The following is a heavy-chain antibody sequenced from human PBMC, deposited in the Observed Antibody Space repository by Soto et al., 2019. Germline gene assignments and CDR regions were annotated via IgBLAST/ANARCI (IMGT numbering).Heavy chain of an antibody. CDR3: AHPRGYGVFDAVDI. V-gene: IGHV3-23*01. CDR1: GFIFTPYA. J-gene: IGHJ3*02. CDR2: IDQSGGTA. Sequence: EVQLLESGGDLVQPGGSLRLSCAASGFIFTPYAINWARQPPGKGLGLVAGIDQSGGTAYYAEPVRGRVAISRDNSINTLYLQMSSLRAEDTALYYCAHPRGYGVFDAVDIWGQGTMVTVSS. D-gene: IGHD2-8*01.